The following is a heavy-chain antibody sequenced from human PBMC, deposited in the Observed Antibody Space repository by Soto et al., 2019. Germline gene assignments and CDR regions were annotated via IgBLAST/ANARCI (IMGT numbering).Heavy chain of an antibody. CDR3: AKIVLRFLEWLQGPYFDY. J-gene: IGHJ4*02. Sequence: GGSLRLSCAASGFTFSSYAMSWVRQAPGKGLEWVSAISGTGGSTYYADSVKGRFTISRDNSKNTLYLQMNSLRAEDTAVYYCAKIVLRFLEWLQGPYFDYWGQGTLVTVSS. CDR1: GFTFSSYA. V-gene: IGHV3-23*01. CDR2: ISGTGGST. D-gene: IGHD3-3*01.